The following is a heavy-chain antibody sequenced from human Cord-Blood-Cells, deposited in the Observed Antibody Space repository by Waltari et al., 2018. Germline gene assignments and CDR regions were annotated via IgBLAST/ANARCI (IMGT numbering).Heavy chain of an antibody. CDR3: ARGPARGWGSGSYYND. Sequence: QVQLQESGPGLVKPSETLSLTCTVSVGSISSYYWSWIRQPPGKGLEWIGYIYYSGSTNYNPSLKSRVTISVDTSKNQFSLKLSSVTAADTAVYYCARGPARGWGSGSYYNDWGQGTLVTVSS. CDR2: IYYSGST. CDR1: VGSISSYY. J-gene: IGHJ4*02. D-gene: IGHD3-10*01. V-gene: IGHV4-59*01.